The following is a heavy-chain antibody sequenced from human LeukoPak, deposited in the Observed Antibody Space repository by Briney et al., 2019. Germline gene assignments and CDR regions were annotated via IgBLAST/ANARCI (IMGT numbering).Heavy chain of an antibody. D-gene: IGHD5-12*01. V-gene: IGHV3-48*02. CDR2: ISSSSSTI. J-gene: IGHJ4*02. Sequence: GGSLRLSCAASGFTFSSYSMNWVRQAPGKGLEWVSYISSSSSTIYYADSVKGRFAISRDNAKNSLYLQMNSLRDEDTAVYYCARGAYSGYEGGFYYFDYWGQGTLVTVSS. CDR3: ARGAYSGYEGGFYYFDY. CDR1: GFTFSSYS.